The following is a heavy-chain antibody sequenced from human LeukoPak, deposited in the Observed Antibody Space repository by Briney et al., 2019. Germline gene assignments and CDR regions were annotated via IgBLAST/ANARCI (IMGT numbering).Heavy chain of an antibody. Sequence: GGSLRLSCATFGFAFSDYWMTWIRQVPGKGLEWVANINREGNEKYYVDSVKGRFTISRDNAKNSVDLQMDSLRVEDTAVYYCARVGTWELQRVFDFWGQGTLVTVSS. V-gene: IGHV3-7*01. CDR2: INREGNEK. CDR3: ARVGTWELQRVFDF. J-gene: IGHJ4*02. D-gene: IGHD1-26*01. CDR1: GFAFSDYW.